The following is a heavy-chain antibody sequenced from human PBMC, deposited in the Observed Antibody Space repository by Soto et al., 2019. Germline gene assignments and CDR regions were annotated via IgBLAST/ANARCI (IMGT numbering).Heavy chain of an antibody. CDR3: SRVGCSNSKCYTRGMDV. D-gene: IGHD2-2*01. CDR2: IYSDGTT. V-gene: IGHV4-4*07. CDR1: GGSISGYY. J-gene: IGHJ6*02. Sequence: PSETRSLTCTVSGGSISGYYWSWVRQPAGKGLEWVGRIYSDGTTNYSPSLKSRVTMSLDTSKDQFSLHLNSVTAADTAVYYCSRVGCSNSKCYTRGMDVWGQGTTVTVSS.